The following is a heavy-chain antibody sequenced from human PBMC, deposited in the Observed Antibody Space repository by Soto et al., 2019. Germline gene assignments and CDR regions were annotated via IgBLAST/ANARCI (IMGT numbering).Heavy chain of an antibody. CDR1: GFSLSTSGVG. D-gene: IGHD3-22*01. CDR3: AHSRVYYYDSSGYYAIPGY. Sequence: SGPTLVNPTQTLTLTCTFSGFSLSTSGVGVGWIRQPPGKALEWLALIYWNDDKRYSPSLKSRLTITKDTSQNQVVLTMTNMDPVDTATYYCAHSRVYYYDSSGYYAIPGYWGQGTLVTVSS. J-gene: IGHJ4*02. CDR2: IYWNDDK. V-gene: IGHV2-5*01.